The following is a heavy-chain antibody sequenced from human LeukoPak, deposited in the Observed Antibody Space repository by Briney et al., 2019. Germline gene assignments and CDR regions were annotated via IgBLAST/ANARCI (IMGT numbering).Heavy chain of an antibody. CDR3: ARGRGRNYYGMDV. J-gene: IGHJ6*02. V-gene: IGHV4-59*01. CDR1: GGSISSYY. Sequence: SETLSLTCTVSGGSISSYYWSWIRQPPGKGLEWIGYIYYSGSTNYNPSLKSRVTISVDTSKNQFSLKLSSVTAADTAVYYCARGRGRNYYGMDVWGQGTTVTVSS. CDR2: IYYSGST. D-gene: IGHD3-10*01.